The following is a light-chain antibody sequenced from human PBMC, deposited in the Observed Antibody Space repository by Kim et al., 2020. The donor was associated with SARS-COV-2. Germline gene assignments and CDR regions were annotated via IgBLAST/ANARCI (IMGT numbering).Light chain of an antibody. CDR3: CSYAGSYRWV. CDR1: GSDVGGYTY. V-gene: IGLV2-11*01. J-gene: IGLJ3*02. Sequence: QSALTQPRSVSGSPGQSVTISCTGTGSDVGGYTYVSWHQQHPGSAPKLMIYDVSKRPSGVPDRFSGSKSGNTASLTISGLQAEDEADYYCCSYAGSYRWVFGGGTKLTVL. CDR2: DVS.